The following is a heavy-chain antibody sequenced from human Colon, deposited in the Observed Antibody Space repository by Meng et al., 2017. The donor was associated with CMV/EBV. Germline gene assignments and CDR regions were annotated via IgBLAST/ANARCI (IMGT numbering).Heavy chain of an antibody. Sequence: GGSLRLSCAASGFTFSSYSMNWVRQAPGKGLEWVSSISSSSSYIYYADSVKGRFTVSRDNAKSSLYLEMQSLRVEDTAVYYCARVGGNSDMDVWGQGTTVTVSS. CDR2: ISSSSSYI. J-gene: IGHJ6*02. D-gene: IGHD4-23*01. CDR1: GFTFSSYS. CDR3: ARVGGNSDMDV. V-gene: IGHV3-21*04.